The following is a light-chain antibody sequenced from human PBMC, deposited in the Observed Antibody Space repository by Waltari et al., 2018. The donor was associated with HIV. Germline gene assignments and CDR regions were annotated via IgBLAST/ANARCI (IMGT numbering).Light chain of an antibody. V-gene: IGLV1-47*01. CDR2: RNN. Sequence: QSVLTQPPSASGTPGQMVTISCSGSSSNIGSNYVYWYQQLPGTAPKLLIYRNNQRPSGVPDRFSGSKSGTSASLAISGLRSEDEADYYCAAWDDSLSGNWVFGGGTKLTVL. CDR1: SSNIGSNY. CDR3: AAWDDSLSGNWV. J-gene: IGLJ3*02.